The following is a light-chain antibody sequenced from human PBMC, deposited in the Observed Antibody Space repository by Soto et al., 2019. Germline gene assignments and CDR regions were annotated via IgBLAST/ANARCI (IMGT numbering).Light chain of an antibody. CDR2: GAS. CDR3: QQYGSSPVT. CDR1: QSVSSSY. V-gene: IGKV3-20*01. J-gene: IGKJ3*01. Sequence: EIVLTQSPGTLSLSPGERATLSCRASQSVSSSYLAWYQQKPGQAPRLLIYGASSRATGIPDRFSGSGSGTDFPLTISRLEPEDFAVYYCQQYGSSPVTFGPGTKVYIK.